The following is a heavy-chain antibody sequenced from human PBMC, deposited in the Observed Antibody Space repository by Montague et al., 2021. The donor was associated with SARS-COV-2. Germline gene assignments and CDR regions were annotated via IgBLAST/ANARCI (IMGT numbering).Heavy chain of an antibody. CDR3: ARIRDYDILTGSYSGFDY. CDR1: GFSLSTSGMC. V-gene: IGHV2-70*01. CDR2: IDWDDDK. J-gene: IGHJ4*02. Sequence: PALVKPTQTFTLTCTFPGFSLSTSGMCVSWIRQPPGKALEWLALIDWDDDKYYSTSLKTRLTISKDTSKNQVVLTMTNMDPVDTATYYCARIRDYDILTGSYSGFDYWGQGTLVTVSS. D-gene: IGHD3-9*01.